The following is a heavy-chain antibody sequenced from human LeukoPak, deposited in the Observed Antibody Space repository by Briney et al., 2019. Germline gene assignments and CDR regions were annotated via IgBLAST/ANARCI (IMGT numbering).Heavy chain of an antibody. D-gene: IGHD6-19*01. V-gene: IGHV1-69*13. CDR3: ASSPAERSIEIAVAGLYGMDV. Sequence: GASVKVSCKASGGTFSSYAISWVRQAPGQGLEWMGGIIPIFGTANYAQKFQGRVTITADESTSTAYMELSSLRSEDTAVYYCASSPAERSIEIAVAGLYGMDVWGQGTTVTVSS. J-gene: IGHJ6*02. CDR1: GGTFSSYA. CDR2: IIPIFGTA.